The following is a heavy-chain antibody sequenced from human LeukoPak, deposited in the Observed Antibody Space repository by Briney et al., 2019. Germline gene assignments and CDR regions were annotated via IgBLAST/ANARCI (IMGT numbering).Heavy chain of an antibody. J-gene: IGHJ4*02. D-gene: IGHD6-13*01. V-gene: IGHV1-8*01. CDR3: ARGLGIAAAGTVRLDY. Sequence: ASVKVSCKASGYTFTSYDINWVRQAPGQGLEWMGWMNPNSGNKEYAQKLQGIVTMTRNTSISTAYMDLGSLRSEDTAVYYCARGLGIAAAGTVRLDYWGQGNLVTVSS. CDR2: MNPNSGNK. CDR1: GYTFTSYD.